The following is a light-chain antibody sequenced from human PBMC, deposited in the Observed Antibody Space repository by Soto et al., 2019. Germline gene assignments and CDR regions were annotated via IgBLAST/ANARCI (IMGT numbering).Light chain of an antibody. Sequence: QSALTQPASVSGSPGQSIAISCTGTSSDVGAYNYVSWYQQHPGKAPTLMVYDVSNRTSGVSDRFSGSKSGNTASLTVSGLQPEDEADYYCSSYTTSSTPVFGGGTKLTVL. CDR2: DVS. CDR3: SSYTTSSTPV. J-gene: IGLJ2*01. CDR1: SSDVGAYNY. V-gene: IGLV2-14*03.